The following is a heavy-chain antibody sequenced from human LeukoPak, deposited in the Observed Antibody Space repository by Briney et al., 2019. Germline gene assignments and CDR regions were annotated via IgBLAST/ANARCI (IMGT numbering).Heavy chain of an antibody. J-gene: IGHJ4*02. D-gene: IGHD6-6*01. Sequence: GGSLRLSCAASGLTFSSYSMNWVRQAPGKGLEWVSSISSSSSYIYYADSVKGRFTISRDNAKNSLYLQMNSLRAEDTAVYYCARSLTLIAARPDYWGQGTLVTVSS. CDR1: GLTFSSYS. V-gene: IGHV3-21*01. CDR2: ISSSSSYI. CDR3: ARSLTLIAARPDY.